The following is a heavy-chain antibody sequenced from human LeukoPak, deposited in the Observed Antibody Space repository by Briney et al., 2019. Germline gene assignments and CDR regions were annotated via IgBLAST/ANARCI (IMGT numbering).Heavy chain of an antibody. V-gene: IGHV1-2*02. CDR1: GYTFTDYF. J-gene: IGHJ4*02. CDR2: INPKSGDT. CDR3: ARVVYDSSGYYLGY. D-gene: IGHD3-22*01. Sequence: ASVEVSCKASGYTFTDYFIHWVRQAPGQGLEWMGWINPKSGDTKYRQKFQGRVTVTRDTSITTAYMELSRLTSDDTAIYYCARVVYDSSGYYLGYWGQGTLVTVSS.